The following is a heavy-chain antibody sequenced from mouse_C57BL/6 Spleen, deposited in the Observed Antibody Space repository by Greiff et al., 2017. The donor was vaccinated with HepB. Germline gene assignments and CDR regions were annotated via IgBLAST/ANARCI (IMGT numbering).Heavy chain of an antibody. CDR1: GYTFTSYW. Sequence: QVQLKQPGAELVKPGASVKLSCKASGYTFTSYWMQWVKQRPGQGLEWIGEIDPSDSYTNYNQKFKGKATLTVDTSSSTAYMQLSSLTSEDSAVYYCARGGGRTSFDYWGQGTTLTVSS. CDR3: ARGGGRTSFDY. J-gene: IGHJ2*01. V-gene: IGHV1-50*01. CDR2: IDPSDSYT. D-gene: IGHD1-1*01.